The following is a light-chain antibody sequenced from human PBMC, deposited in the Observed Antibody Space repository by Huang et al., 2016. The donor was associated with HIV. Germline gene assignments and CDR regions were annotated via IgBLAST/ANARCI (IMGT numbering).Light chain of an antibody. Sequence: EIVMTQSPATLSVSPGERATLSCRASQNIGDNLTWYQHKPGQAPRLLIYGASTRATGLPPRLCGSGSGTEFTLTISGLESEDFAVYYCQQCNNWPPRFTFGPGTTVDVK. CDR1: QNIGDN. V-gene: IGKV3-15*01. CDR2: GAS. J-gene: IGKJ3*01. CDR3: QQCNNWPPRFT.